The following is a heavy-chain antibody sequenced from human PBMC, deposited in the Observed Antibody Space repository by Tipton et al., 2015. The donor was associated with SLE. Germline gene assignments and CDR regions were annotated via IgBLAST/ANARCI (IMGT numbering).Heavy chain of an antibody. Sequence: TLSLTCTVSGGSISSSSYYWGWIRQPPGKGLAWIASIYYRGSIYFNPSLESRVTMSVDTSKNQFSLKLSSVTAADTAVYYCARGISLYYYYMDVWGKGTTVTVSS. J-gene: IGHJ6*03. CDR2: IYYRGSI. CDR3: ARGISLYYYYMDV. D-gene: IGHD3-10*01. CDR1: GGSISSSSYY. V-gene: IGHV4-39*07.